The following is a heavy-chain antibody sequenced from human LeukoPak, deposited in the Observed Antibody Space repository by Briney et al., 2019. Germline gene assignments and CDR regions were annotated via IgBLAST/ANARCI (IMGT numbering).Heavy chain of an antibody. CDR2: ISSSGSAI. CDR3: ARCPWNGGSWFLDL. Sequence: PGGSLRLSCAASGFTFSDYYMSWIRQAPGKGLEWVSYISSSGSAIYQADSVKGRFTISRDNAKNSLYLDMNRLRLEDTAVYYCARCPWNGGSWFLDLWGRGTLVTVSS. CDR1: GFTFSDYY. V-gene: IGHV3-11*04. D-gene: IGHD1-1*01. J-gene: IGHJ2*01.